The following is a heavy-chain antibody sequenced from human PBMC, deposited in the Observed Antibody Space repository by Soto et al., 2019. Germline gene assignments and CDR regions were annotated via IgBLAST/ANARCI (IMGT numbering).Heavy chain of an antibody. CDR2: IYWDDDK. Sequence: QITLKESGPTLVKPTQTLTLTCTFSGFSLSTSGVGVAWIRQPPGKALEWLALIYWDDDKRYRPSLESRLTITTDNSKNEVVLTMTNMYSVDTATYYCAYLPCSGGSCYWFSFSGMDVWGKWTTVTVSS. D-gene: IGHD2-15*01. CDR3: AYLPCSGGSCYWFSFSGMDV. J-gene: IGHJ6*04. CDR1: GFSLSTSGVG. V-gene: IGHV2-5*02.